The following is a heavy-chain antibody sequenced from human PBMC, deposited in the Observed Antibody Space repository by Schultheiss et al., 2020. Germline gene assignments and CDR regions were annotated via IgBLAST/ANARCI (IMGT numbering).Heavy chain of an antibody. CDR2: ISYDGSNK. V-gene: IGHV3-30-3*01. J-gene: IGHJ5*02. CDR1: GFTFSSYA. CDR3: AKGERHYDFWSGYLNWFDP. Sequence: GGSLRLSCAASGFTFSSYAMHWVRQAPGKGLEWVAVISYDGSNKYYADSVKGRFTISRDNSKNTLYLQMNSLRAEDTAVYYCAKGERHYDFWSGYLNWFDPWGQGTLVTVSS. D-gene: IGHD3-3*01.